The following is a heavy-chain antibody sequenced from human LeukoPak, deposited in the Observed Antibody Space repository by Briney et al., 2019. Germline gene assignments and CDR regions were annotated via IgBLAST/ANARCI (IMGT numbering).Heavy chain of an antibody. CDR3: AKTRRLLWFGELFGAFDI. V-gene: IGHV3-23*01. D-gene: IGHD3-10*01. CDR2: ISGSGGST. CDR1: GFTFSSYA. J-gene: IGHJ3*02. Sequence: GGSLRLSCAASGFTFSSYAMSWVRQAPGKGLEWVSSISGSGGSTYYADSVKGRFTISRDNSKNTMYLQMNSLRAEDTAVYYCAKTRRLLWFGELFGAFDIWGQGTMVTVSS.